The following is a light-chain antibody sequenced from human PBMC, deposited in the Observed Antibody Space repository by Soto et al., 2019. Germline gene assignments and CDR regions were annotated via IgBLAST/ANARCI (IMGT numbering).Light chain of an antibody. CDR2: AAS. J-gene: IGKJ4*01. Sequence: DIQMTQSPSSLSASVGDRVTITCRASQSISSYLNWYQQKPGKAPKLLIYAASSLQSGVPSRCSGSGSGTDFTLTISSLQPEDFATYYCQQSYSTPDTFGGETKVEIK. V-gene: IGKV1-39*01. CDR3: QQSYSTPDT. CDR1: QSISSY.